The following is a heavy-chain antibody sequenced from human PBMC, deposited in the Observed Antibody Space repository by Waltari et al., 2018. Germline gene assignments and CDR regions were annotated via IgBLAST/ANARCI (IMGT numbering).Heavy chain of an antibody. CDR2: IYHSGST. Sequence: QVQLQESGPGLVKPSETLSLTCAVSGYSISSGSYWGWIRQPPGKGLEWIGSIYHSGSTYYNPSLKSRVTISVDTSKNQFSLKLSSVTAADTAVYYCARRKGRGWFDPWGQGTLVTVSS. V-gene: IGHV4-38-2*01. D-gene: IGHD3-10*01. CDR3: ARRKGRGWFDP. CDR1: GYSISSGSY. J-gene: IGHJ5*02.